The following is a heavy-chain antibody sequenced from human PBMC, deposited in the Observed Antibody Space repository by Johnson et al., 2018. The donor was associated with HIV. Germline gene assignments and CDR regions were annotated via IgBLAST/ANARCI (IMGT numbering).Heavy chain of an antibody. Sequence: MLLVESGGGLVQPGGSLRLSCAASGFTVSSNYMSWVRQAPGKGLEWVSVIYSGDTTYYADSVKGRFTISRDNSKNTLYLQMNSLRAEDTAVYYCARVTHIQLWANDAFDIWGQGTMVTVSS. V-gene: IGHV3-66*02. J-gene: IGHJ3*02. CDR3: ARVTHIQLWANDAFDI. CDR2: IYSGDTT. CDR1: GFTVSSNY. D-gene: IGHD5-18*01.